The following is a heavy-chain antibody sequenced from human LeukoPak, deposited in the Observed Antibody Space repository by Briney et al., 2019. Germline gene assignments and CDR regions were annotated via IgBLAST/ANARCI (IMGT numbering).Heavy chain of an antibody. CDR3: ARLKAVAGPHYYYYGMDV. J-gene: IGHJ6*02. Sequence: GGSLRLPCAASGFTFSSYWMSWVRQAPGKGLEWVANIKQDGSEKYYVDSVKGRFTISRDNAKNSLYLQMNSLRAEDTAVYYCARLKAVAGPHYYYYGMDVWGQGTTVTVSS. D-gene: IGHD6-19*01. CDR1: GFTFSSYW. V-gene: IGHV3-7*03. CDR2: IKQDGSEK.